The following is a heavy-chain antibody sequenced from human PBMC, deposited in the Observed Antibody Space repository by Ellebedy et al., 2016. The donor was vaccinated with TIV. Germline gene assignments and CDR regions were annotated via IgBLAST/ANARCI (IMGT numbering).Heavy chain of an antibody. CDR1: GDSISSPYDS. D-gene: IGHD2-8*02. Sequence: MPSETLSLTCTVSGDSISSPYDSWGWVRQPPGKGLEWIGSVSHTGTSSYNPSLESRVTMSVDTSKNQFSLQLTSVTAADTAVYYCARHRQGIVLLIYFDVWGQGTVVSISS. V-gene: IGHV4-39*01. CDR3: ARHRQGIVLLIYFDV. J-gene: IGHJ3*01. CDR2: VSHTGTS.